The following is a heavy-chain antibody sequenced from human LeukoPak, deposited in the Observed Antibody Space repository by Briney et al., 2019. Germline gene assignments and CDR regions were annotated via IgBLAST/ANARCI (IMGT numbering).Heavy chain of an antibody. V-gene: IGHV7-4-1*02. J-gene: IGHJ4*02. Sequence: ASVKVSCKASGYTFTSYGISWVRQAPGQGLEWMGWINTNTGNPTYAQGFTGRFVFSLDTSVSTAYLQISSLKAEDTAVYYCARDSRQQWLDLLPFDYWGQGTLVTVSS. D-gene: IGHD6-19*01. CDR3: ARDSRQQWLDLLPFDY. CDR2: INTNTGNP. CDR1: GYTFTSYG.